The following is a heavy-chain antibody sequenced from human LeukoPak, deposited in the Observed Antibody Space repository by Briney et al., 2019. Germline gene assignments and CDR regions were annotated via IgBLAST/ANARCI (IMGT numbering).Heavy chain of an antibody. V-gene: IGHV3-23*01. J-gene: IGHJ3*02. CDR2: IFPSGGEI. CDR3: AKGYSGSYSGAFDI. CDR1: GFTFSTFA. D-gene: IGHD1-26*01. Sequence: PGGSLRLSCAASGFTFSTFAMIWVRQPPGKGLEWVSSIFPSGGEIHYADSVRGRFTISRDNSKSILSLQMNSLRAEDTAVYYCAKGYSGSYSGAFDIWGQGTMVTVSS.